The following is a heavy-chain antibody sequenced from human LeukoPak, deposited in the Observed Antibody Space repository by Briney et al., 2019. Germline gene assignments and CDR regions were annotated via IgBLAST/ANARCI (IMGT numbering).Heavy chain of an antibody. J-gene: IGHJ3*02. CDR1: GYTFTSYY. D-gene: IGHD2-2*01. V-gene: IGHV1-2*02. CDR3: ARDLGFGYCSSTSCLDAFDI. CDR2: INPNSGGT. Sequence: GASVKVSCKASGYTFTSYYMHWVRQAPGQGLEWMGWINPNSGGTNYAQKFQGRVTMTRDTSISTAYMELSRLRSDDTAVYYCARDLGFGYCSSTSCLDAFDIWGQGTMLTVSS.